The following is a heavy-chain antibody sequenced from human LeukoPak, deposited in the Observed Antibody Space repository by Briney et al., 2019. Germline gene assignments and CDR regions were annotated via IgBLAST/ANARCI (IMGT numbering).Heavy chain of an antibody. CDR3: ASGTYSYGYWFDP. D-gene: IGHD5-18*01. J-gene: IGHJ5*02. Sequence: GASVKVSCKASGYTFTIYAINWVRHATGQGREWMGWMNTNSGNTGYAQTFQGRVTITRNTPISTAYMELTSVRSEDPAVYYCASGTYSYGYWFDPWGQGTLVTVSS. CDR1: GYTFTIYA. CDR2: MNTNSGNT. V-gene: IGHV1-8*03.